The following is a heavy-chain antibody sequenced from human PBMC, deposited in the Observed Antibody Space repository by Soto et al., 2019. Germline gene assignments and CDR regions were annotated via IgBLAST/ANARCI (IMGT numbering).Heavy chain of an antibody. CDR2: ISPYSGNT. Sequence: QVQLVQSGAEVKKPGASVKVPCKASGYIFTNYDIGWVRQAPGQGLEWMGWISPYSGNTKYVRNLQGRVTMTTDTXTSKAYMELRSRRSDATGVYFCVRFASSGWNTGGYWGQGTLVTVSS. V-gene: IGHV1-18*01. D-gene: IGHD6-19*01. CDR1: GYIFTNYD. CDR3: VRFASSGWNTGGY. J-gene: IGHJ4*02.